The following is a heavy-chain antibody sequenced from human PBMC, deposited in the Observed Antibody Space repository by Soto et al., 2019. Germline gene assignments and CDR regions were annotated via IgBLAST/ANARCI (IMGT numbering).Heavy chain of an antibody. Sequence: SVKVSCKASGYSFINFDISWVRQAAGQGPEWLGWMNPGSGKTGYTSKFQGRVAMTRDASTATSHLDLTSLTSDDTAVYYCARMASAGTLNWFDPWGPGTLVTVSS. CDR1: GYSFINFD. CDR2: MNPGSGKT. V-gene: IGHV1-8*02. D-gene: IGHD6-13*01. J-gene: IGHJ5*02. CDR3: ARMASAGTLNWFDP.